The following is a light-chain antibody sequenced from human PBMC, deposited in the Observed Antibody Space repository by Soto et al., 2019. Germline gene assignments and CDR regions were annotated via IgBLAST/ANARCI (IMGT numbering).Light chain of an antibody. Sequence: DIQMTQSPSSLSASVGDRVTITCRASQSISNYLHWYQQKPGKAPRLLIYAASSLQSGVPSRFSGSGSGTDFTLTISSLEPEDAALYYCQQRSNWPPITFGQGTRLEIK. CDR3: QQRSNWPPIT. V-gene: IGKV1-39*01. J-gene: IGKJ5*01. CDR1: QSISNY. CDR2: AAS.